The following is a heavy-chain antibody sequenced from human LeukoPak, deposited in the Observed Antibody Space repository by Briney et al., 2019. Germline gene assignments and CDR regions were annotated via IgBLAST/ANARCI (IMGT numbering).Heavy chain of an antibody. CDR2: ISGSGGST. J-gene: IGHJ4*02. D-gene: IGHD2-21*02. CDR3: ARDPYCGGDCSPYFDY. CDR1: GFTFSSYA. Sequence: GGSLRLSCAASGFTFSSYAMSWVRQAPGKGLEWVSAISGSGGSTYYADSVKGRFTISRDNSKNTLYLQMNSLRDEDTAVYYCARDPYCGGDCSPYFDYWGQGTLVTVSS. V-gene: IGHV3-23*01.